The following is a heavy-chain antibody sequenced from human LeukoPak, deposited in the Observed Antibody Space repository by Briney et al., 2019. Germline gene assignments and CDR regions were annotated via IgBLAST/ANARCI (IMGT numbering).Heavy chain of an antibody. D-gene: IGHD3-16*02. J-gene: IGHJ4*02. CDR2: IYYSGST. Sequence: SETLSLTCTVSGGSISRYYWSWIRQPPGKWLEWIGSIYYSGSTYYNPSLKSRVTISVDTSKNQFSLKLSSVTAADMAVYYCAGSLTWPFDYWGQGTLVTVSS. CDR3: AGSLTWPFDY. CDR1: GGSISRYY. V-gene: IGHV4-59*05.